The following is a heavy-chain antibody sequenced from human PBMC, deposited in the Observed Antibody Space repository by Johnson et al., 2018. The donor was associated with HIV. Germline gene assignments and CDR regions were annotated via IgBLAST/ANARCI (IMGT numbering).Heavy chain of an antibody. CDR3: AKDRVRYTSDVDAFDL. CDR1: GFTFNDYA. D-gene: IGHD1-1*01. CDR2: ISWNSENI. J-gene: IGHJ3*01. Sequence: VQLVESGGGLVQPGRSLRPSCAASGFTFNDYAMHWVRQVPGKGLARVSGISWNSENIAYADSVRGRFTISRDNAEHSLYLQMNSLRAEDTALYSCAKDRVRYTSDVDAFDLWGQGTMVTVSS. V-gene: IGHV3-9*01.